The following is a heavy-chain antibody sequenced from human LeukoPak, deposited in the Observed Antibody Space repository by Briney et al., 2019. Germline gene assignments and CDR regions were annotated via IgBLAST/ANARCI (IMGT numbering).Heavy chain of an antibody. CDR2: IYYTGAT. Sequence: SETLSLTCTVSFGSINSYYWSWIRQPPGKGLEWIGYIYYTGATNYNPSLKSRVTLSVDTSKNQFSLRMTSVTAADTAVYFCAKYGNSGWVIDNWGQGTLVTVSS. V-gene: IGHV4-59*08. D-gene: IGHD6-19*01. CDR1: FGSINSYY. J-gene: IGHJ4*02. CDR3: AKYGNSGWVIDN.